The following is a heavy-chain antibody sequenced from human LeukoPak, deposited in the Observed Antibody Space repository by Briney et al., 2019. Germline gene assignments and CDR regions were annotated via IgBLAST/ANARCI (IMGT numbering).Heavy chain of an antibody. CDR2: IRYDGSNK. V-gene: IGHV3-30*02. J-gene: IGHJ3*02. D-gene: IGHD5-18*01. CDR3: AKDRVTRGYSYGTDAFDI. Sequence: GGSLTLSCAASGFTFSSYGMHWVRQAPGKGLEWVAFIRYDGSNKYYADSVKGRFTISRDNSKNTLYLQMNSLRAEDTAVYYCAKDRVTRGYSYGTDAFDIWGQGTMVTVSS. CDR1: GFTFSSYG.